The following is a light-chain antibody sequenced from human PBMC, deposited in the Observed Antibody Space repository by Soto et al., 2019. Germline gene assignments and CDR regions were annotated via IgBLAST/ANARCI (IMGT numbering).Light chain of an antibody. CDR1: SSNIAAGYD. Sequence: QLVLTQPPSVSGAPGQRVTISCTGSSSNIAAGYDVHWYQQLPGTAPKLLIYGNSNRPSGVPDRFSGSKSGTSASLAITGLHAEDEADYYCQSYDSSLSGSRVFGTGTKLTVL. CDR2: GNS. J-gene: IGLJ1*01. CDR3: QSYDSSLSGSRV. V-gene: IGLV1-40*01.